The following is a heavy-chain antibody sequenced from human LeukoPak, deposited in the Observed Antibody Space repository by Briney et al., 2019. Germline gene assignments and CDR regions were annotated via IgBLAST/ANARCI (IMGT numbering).Heavy chain of an antibody. CDR3: ARDGFGELYYYYYYMDV. V-gene: IGHV4-61*02. CDR2: IYTSGST. J-gene: IGHJ6*03. Sequence: PSETLSLTCTVSGGSISSSSYYWSWIRQPAGKGLEWIGRIYTSGSTNYNPSLKSRVTMSVDTSKNQFSLKLSSVTATDTAVYYCARDGFGELYYYYYYMDVWGKGTTVTVSS. D-gene: IGHD3-10*01. CDR1: GGSISSSSYY.